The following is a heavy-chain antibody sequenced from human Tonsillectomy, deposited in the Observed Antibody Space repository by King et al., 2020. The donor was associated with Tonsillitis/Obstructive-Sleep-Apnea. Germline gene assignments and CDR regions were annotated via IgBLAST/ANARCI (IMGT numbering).Heavy chain of an antibody. CDR1: GFTFSSYW. J-gene: IGHJ5*02. CDR2: IKQDGSEK. CDR3: ARLFRKQLVHDWFDP. D-gene: IGHD6-13*01. V-gene: IGHV3-7*01. Sequence: VQLVESGGGLVQPGGSLRLSCAASGFTFSSYWMSWVRQAPGKGREGVANIKQDGSEKYYVDSVKGRFTISRDNAKHSLYLQMNSLRADDTAVYYCARLFRKQLVHDWFDPWGQGTLVTVSS.